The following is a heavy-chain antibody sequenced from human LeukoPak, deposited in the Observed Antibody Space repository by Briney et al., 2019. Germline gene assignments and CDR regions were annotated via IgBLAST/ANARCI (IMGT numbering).Heavy chain of an antibody. CDR1: GGSISSYY. CDR2: IYTSGST. D-gene: IGHD3-3*01. V-gene: IGHV4-4*07. Sequence: SETLSLTCTVAGGSISSYYWRWLRQPDGKGREWIGCIYTSGSTNYNPSLKSRVPMSVDTSKNQFSLKLSSVTAADTAVYCCARGALDFWSGYYDYWGQGTLVTVSS. CDR3: ARGALDFWSGYYDY. J-gene: IGHJ4*02.